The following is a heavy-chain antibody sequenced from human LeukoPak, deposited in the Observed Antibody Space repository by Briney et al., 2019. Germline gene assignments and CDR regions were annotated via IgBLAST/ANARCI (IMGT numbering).Heavy chain of an antibody. CDR3: ATDRPGGVGADAAGYYYYMDV. CDR2: FDPEDGET. D-gene: IGHD1-26*01. V-gene: IGHV1-24*01. CDR1: GYTLTELS. J-gene: IGHJ6*03. Sequence: ASVKVSCKVSGYTLTELSMHWVRQAPGKGLEWMGGFDPEDGETIYAQKFQGRVTMTEDTSTDTAYMELSSLRSEDTAVYYCATDRPGGVGADAAGYYYYMDVWSKGTTVTVSS.